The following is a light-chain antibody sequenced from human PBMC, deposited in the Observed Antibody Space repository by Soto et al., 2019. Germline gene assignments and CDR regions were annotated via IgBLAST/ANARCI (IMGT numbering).Light chain of an antibody. CDR2: LGS. V-gene: IGKV2-28*01. Sequence: DIVMTQSPLSLPVTPGEPASISCRSSQSLVHSNGYKYLEWYLQKPGQSPQLLIYLGSDRASGVPDRFSGSGSGTDFTLKISRVEAEDVGVYYCMQALQTPYTFGQGPKLEI. CDR3: MQALQTPYT. J-gene: IGKJ2*01. CDR1: QSLVHSNGYKY.